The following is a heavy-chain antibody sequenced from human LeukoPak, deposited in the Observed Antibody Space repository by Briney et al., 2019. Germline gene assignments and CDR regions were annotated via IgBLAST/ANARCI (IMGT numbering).Heavy chain of an antibody. CDR1: GFTFSNYA. D-gene: IGHD3-10*01. CDR2: ISGSGGST. Sequence: PGGSLRLSCAASGFTFSNYAMNWVRQAPGKGLEWVSGISGSGGSTYYADSVKGRFTISRDNSKNTLYVQMNSLRAEDTAVYYCAKDVGGTGYYGSGSYPHNWGQGTLVTVSS. J-gene: IGHJ4*02. V-gene: IGHV3-23*01. CDR3: AKDVGGTGYYGSGSYPHN.